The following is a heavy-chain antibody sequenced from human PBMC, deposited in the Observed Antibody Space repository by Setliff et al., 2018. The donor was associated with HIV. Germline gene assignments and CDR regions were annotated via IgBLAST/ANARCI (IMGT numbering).Heavy chain of an antibody. J-gene: IGHJ4*02. V-gene: IGHV4-34*01. CDR2: INHRGGV. Sequence: SETLSLTCAVYGGSLSGFYWNWIRQSPGKGLEWIGEINHRGGVNYNPSFNSRLTMSVDTSKNQFSLKANSVTAADTAVYFCARAPNVWVTHRKVYGYFDRWGRGTLVTVSS. D-gene: IGHD2-21*02. CDR3: ARAPNVWVTHRKVYGYFDR. CDR1: GGSLSGFY.